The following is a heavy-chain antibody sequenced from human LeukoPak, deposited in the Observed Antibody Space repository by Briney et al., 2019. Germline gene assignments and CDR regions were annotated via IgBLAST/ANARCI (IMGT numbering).Heavy chain of an antibody. CDR2: ISYDGSNK. Sequence: PGGSLRLSCAASGFTFSSYAMHWVRQAPGKGLEWVAVISYDGSNKYYADSVKGRFTISRDNSKNTLYLQMNSLRAEDTAVYYCARVGIAAAGPYYFDYWGQGTLVTVSS. V-gene: IGHV3-30*04. CDR1: GFTFSSYA. D-gene: IGHD6-13*01. J-gene: IGHJ4*02. CDR3: ARVGIAAAGPYYFDY.